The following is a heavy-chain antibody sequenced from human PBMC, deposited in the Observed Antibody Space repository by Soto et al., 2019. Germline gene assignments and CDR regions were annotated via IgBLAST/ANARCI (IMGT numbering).Heavy chain of an antibody. CDR1: GYTLTELS. J-gene: IGHJ6*02. D-gene: IGHD4-4*01. V-gene: IGHV1-24*01. Sequence: GASVKVSCKVSGYTLTELSMHWVRQAPGKALEWMGGFDPEDGETIYAQKFQGRVTMTEDTSTDTAYMELSSLRSEDTAVYYCATDGGGPPGSNIYYYYGMDVWGQGTTVTVSS. CDR2: FDPEDGET. CDR3: ATDGGGPPGSNIYYYYGMDV.